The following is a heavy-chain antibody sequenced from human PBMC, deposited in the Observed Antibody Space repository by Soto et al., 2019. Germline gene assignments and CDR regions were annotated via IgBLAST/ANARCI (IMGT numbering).Heavy chain of an antibody. Sequence: PGGSLKISCKASGYIFTSYWIGWVRQMPGIGLEWMGIVNPADSDTRYSPSFQGQVTVSADKSISTAYLQWGSLKASDTAMYYCVTPDSSGYYSHWGQGTPVTVSS. CDR1: GYIFTSYW. CDR2: VNPADSDT. J-gene: IGHJ4*02. V-gene: IGHV5-51*01. D-gene: IGHD3-22*01. CDR3: VTPDSSGYYSH.